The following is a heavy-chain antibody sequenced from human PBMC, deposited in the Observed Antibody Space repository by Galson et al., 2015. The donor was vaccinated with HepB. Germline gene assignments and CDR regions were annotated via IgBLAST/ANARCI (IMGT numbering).Heavy chain of an antibody. CDR3: ARATSGGYCSRTDCYYFDN. Sequence: SLRLSCAASGFSVSTNYMTWVRQAPGKGLEWVAIIYRGGYRSYADSVKGRFTISRDNSKNTVFLQMNSLRAEDTAVYYCARATSGGYCSRTDCYYFDNWGQGTLVTVSS. CDR2: IYRGGYR. CDR1: GFSVSTNY. D-gene: IGHD2-2*01. J-gene: IGHJ4*02. V-gene: IGHV3-53*01.